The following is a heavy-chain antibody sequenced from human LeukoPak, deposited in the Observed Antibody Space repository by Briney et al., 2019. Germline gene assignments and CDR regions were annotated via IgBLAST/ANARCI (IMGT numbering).Heavy chain of an antibody. J-gene: IGHJ6*03. V-gene: IGHV3-48*01. CDR3: ARGGSSWYHYYYYYMDV. Sequence: PGGSLRLSCAASGFTFSSYSMNWVRQAPGKGLEWVSYISSSSSTIYYADSVKGRFTISRDNAKNSLYLQMNSLRAEDTAVYYCARGGSSWYHYYYYYMDVWGKGTTVTISS. D-gene: IGHD6-13*01. CDR1: GFTFSSYS. CDR2: ISSSSSTI.